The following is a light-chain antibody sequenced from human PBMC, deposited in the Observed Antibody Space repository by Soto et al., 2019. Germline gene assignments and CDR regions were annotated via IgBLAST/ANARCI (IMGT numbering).Light chain of an antibody. J-gene: IGKJ4*01. Sequence: DIVMTQSPDSLAVSLGDRATINCKSSQSVLYSSTNKNYLAWYQQKPGQPPKLLIYWSSTRESGVPDRFSGSGSGTDFTLTISSLQAEDVAVYYCQQYYNTPLTFGGGTKVEI. CDR1: QSVLYSSTNKNY. CDR3: QQYYNTPLT. CDR2: WSS. V-gene: IGKV4-1*01.